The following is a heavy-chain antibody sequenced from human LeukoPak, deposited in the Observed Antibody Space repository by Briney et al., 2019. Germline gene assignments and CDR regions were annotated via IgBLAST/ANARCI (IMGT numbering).Heavy chain of an antibody. CDR2: IYSGGST. CDR1: GFTVSSNY. J-gene: IGHJ4*02. Sequence: GGSLRLSCAASGFTVSSNYMSWVRQAPGKGLEWVSVIYSGGSTYYADSVKGRFTISRDNSKNTLYLQMNSPRAEDTAVYYCARDLDDSTFGYWGQGTLVTVSS. V-gene: IGHV3-53*01. CDR3: ARDLDDSTFGY. D-gene: IGHD3-22*01.